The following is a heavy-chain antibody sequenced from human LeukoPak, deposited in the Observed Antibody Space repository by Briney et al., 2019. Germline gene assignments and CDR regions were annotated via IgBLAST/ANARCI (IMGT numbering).Heavy chain of an antibody. CDR2: ISGGGGST. CDR3: ARDKGYQDGMDV. V-gene: IGHV3-23*01. J-gene: IGHJ6*02. CDR1: GFTFTSYS. Sequence: PGRSLRLSCAASGFTFTSYSMNWVRQAPGKGLEWVSTISGGGGSTYYADSVKGRFTISRDNSKNTLYLQMNSLRAEDTAVYYCARDKGYQDGMDVWGQGTTVTVSS. D-gene: IGHD5-12*01.